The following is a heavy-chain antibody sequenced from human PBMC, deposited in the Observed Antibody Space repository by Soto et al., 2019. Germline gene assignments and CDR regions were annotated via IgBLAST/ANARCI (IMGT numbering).Heavy chain of an antibody. CDR3: ARDGVGATTYFGYFDY. CDR1: GFTFSGYG. V-gene: IGHV3-33*01. J-gene: IGHJ4*02. CDR2: IRFDGINS. D-gene: IGHD1-26*01. Sequence: GGSLRLSCAASGFTFSGYGMHWVRQAPGKGLEWVAVIRFDGINSYYADSVKGRFTISRDNPKNTLYLQMNSLRAEDTVVFYCARDGVGATTYFGYFDYWGQGTLVTVSS.